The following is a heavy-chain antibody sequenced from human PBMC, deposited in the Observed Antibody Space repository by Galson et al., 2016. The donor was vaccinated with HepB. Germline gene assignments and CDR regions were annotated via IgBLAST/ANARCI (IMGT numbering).Heavy chain of an antibody. CDR1: GFTFSSYA. V-gene: IGHV3-64D*06. CDR2: INTNEGSR. D-gene: IGHD6-19*01. J-gene: IGHJ4*02. Sequence: SLRLSCAASGFTFSSYAMHWVRQAPGKGLEYVSAINTNEGSRYYADSVKGRFTISRDNSKNTLYLQMSSLRPEGTAVYYCVKIGGSGWYDYWGQGTLVTVSS. CDR3: VKIGGSGWYDY.